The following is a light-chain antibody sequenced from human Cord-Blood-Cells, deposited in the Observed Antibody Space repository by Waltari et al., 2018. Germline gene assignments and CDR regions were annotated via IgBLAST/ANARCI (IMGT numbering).Light chain of an antibody. CDR2: KVS. CDR1: QSLVHSDGNTY. J-gene: IGKJ4*01. V-gene: IGKV2-30*02. Sequence: DVVMTQSPLSLPVTLGQPASISCRSSQSLVHSDGNTYLNWFQQRPGHSPRRLIYKVSNRDSGVLDRFSGSGSGTDFTLKISRVEAEDVGVYYCMQGTHWPPTFGGGTKVEIK. CDR3: MQGTHWPPT.